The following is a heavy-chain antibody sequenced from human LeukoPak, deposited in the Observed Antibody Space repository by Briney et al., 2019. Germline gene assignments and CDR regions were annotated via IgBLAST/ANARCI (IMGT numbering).Heavy chain of an antibody. CDR1: GLSLTTSGLC. CDR3: GRPILSDSGGYLYYFDS. D-gene: IGHD3-22*01. J-gene: IGHJ4*02. CDR2: IDWAEDK. Sequence: SGPTLVNPTQTLTLTCTYSGLSLTTSGLCVSWVRQPPGKALEWLALIDWAEDKYYSTSLETRLTISNDTSKNQVLPTMTKIDPEDTARYYRGRPILSDSGGYLYYFDSWGQGTLDTVSS. V-gene: IGHV2-70*20.